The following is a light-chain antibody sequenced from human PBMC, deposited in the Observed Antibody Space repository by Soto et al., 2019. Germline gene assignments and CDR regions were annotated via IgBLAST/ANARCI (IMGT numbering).Light chain of an antibody. CDR3: QQYNNWPPET. CDR2: GAS. CDR1: QSVSSN. Sequence: EIVMTQSPATLSVSPGKRATLSCRASQSVSSNLAWYQQKPGQAPSLLIYGASTRATGIPAMFSGGGSGTEFTRSRSSLQSEEFEVYNGQQYNNWPPETFDKGTKVEFK. V-gene: IGKV3-15*01. J-gene: IGKJ1*01.